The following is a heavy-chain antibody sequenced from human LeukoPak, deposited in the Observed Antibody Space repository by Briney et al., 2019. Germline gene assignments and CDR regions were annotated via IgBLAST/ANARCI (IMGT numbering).Heavy chain of an antibody. Sequence: GGSLRLSCAASGFTFSSYVMHWVRQAPGKGLEWVAVISYDGSNKYYADSVKGRFTASRDNSKNTLYLQVNSLRAEDTAVYYCAKVASIVLMVYATHFDYWGQGTLVTVSS. CDR3: AKVASIVLMVYATHFDY. CDR1: GFTFSSYV. J-gene: IGHJ4*02. CDR2: ISYDGSNK. V-gene: IGHV3-30*18. D-gene: IGHD2-8*01.